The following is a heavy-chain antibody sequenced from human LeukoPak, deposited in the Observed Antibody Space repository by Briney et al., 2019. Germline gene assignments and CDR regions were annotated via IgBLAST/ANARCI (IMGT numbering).Heavy chain of an antibody. V-gene: IGHV3-23*01. CDR2: ISGSGGST. D-gene: IGHD2-8*01. CDR1: GFTFSSYA. CDR3: XXXXTPFDVSTFDY. Sequence: PGGSLRLSCAASGFTFSSYAMSWVRQAPGKGLEWVSAISGSGGSTYYADSVKGRFTISRDNSKNTLYLQMNSLRAEDTAVYYFXXXXTPFDVSTFDYWGQGTLVTVSS. J-gene: IGHJ4*02.